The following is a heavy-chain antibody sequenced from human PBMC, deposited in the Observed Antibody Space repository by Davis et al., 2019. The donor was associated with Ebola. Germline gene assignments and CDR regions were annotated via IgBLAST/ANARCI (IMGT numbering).Heavy chain of an antibody. D-gene: IGHD2-15*01. CDR1: GFTFSSYA. J-gene: IGHJ6*02. CDR3: AKDFYCSGGSCYLYGMDV. Sequence: PGGSLRLSCAASGFTFSSYAMSWVRQAPGKGLEWVSAISGSGGSTYYADSVKGRFTISRDNSKNTLYLQMNSLRAEDTAVYYCAKDFYCSGGSCYLYGMDVWGQGTTVTVSS. V-gene: IGHV3-23*01. CDR2: ISGSGGST.